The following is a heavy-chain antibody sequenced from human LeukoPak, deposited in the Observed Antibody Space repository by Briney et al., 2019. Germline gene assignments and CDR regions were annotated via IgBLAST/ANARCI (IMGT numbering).Heavy chain of an antibody. J-gene: IGHJ6*03. Sequence: PGGSLRLSCATSGFTFHNYDMHWVRQAPGKGLEWVAFIQFDGSNKYYADSVKGRFTISRDNSKNTLFLQMNSLRAEDTAVYYCAKDGGEYYDILTGYYPRLYYMDVWGKGTTVTISS. CDR3: AKDGGEYYDILTGYYPRLYYMDV. D-gene: IGHD3-9*01. CDR2: IQFDGSNK. V-gene: IGHV3-30*02. CDR1: GFTFHNYD.